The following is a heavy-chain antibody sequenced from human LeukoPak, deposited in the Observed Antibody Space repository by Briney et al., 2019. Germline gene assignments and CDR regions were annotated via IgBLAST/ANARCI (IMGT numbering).Heavy chain of an antibody. J-gene: IGHJ4*02. CDR1: GYTLTELS. V-gene: IGHV1-24*01. D-gene: IGHD3-22*01. CDR3: ARGGKDTMIEDADWGIDY. Sequence: GASVKVSCKVSGYTLTELSMHWVRQAPGKGLEWMGGFDPEDGETIYAQKFQGRVTMTEDTSTDTAYMELSSLRSEDTAVYYCARGGKDTMIEDADWGIDYWGQGTLVTVSS. CDR2: FDPEDGET.